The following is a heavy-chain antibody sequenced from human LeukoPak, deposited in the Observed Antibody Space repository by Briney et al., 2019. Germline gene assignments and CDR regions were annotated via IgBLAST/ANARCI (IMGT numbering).Heavy chain of an antibody. D-gene: IGHD4-17*01. CDR3: AKADYGDYPYYSYGMDV. V-gene: IGHV3-30*18. Sequence: PGRSLRLSCAASGFTFSSYGMHWVRQAPGKGLERVAVISYDGSNKYYADSVKGRFTISRDNSKNTLYLQMNSLRAEDTAVYYCAKADYGDYPYYSYGMDVWGKGTTVTVSS. CDR1: GFTFSSYG. CDR2: ISYDGSNK. J-gene: IGHJ6*04.